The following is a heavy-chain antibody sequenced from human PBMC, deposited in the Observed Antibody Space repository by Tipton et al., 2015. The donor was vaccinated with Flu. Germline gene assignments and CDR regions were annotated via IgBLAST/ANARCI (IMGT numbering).Heavy chain of an antibody. CDR1: GFTFSSYA. CDR2: IWYDGSNK. V-gene: IGHV3-33*01. D-gene: IGHD3-9*01. Sequence: SGFTFSSYAMHWVRQAQGKGLEWVAGIWYDGSNKYYADSVKGRFTISRDNSKNTLYLQMNSLRAEDTAVYYCARGYDILTDRGGYFDYWGQGTLVTVSS. J-gene: IGHJ4*02. CDR3: ARGYDILTDRGGYFDY.